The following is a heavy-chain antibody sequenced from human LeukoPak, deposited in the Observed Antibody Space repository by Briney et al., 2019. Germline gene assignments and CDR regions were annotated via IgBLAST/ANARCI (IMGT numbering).Heavy chain of an antibody. V-gene: IGHV3-53*01. J-gene: IGHJ4*02. CDR1: GFSFSRYW. CDR3: ARDLAESVGFALGY. D-gene: IGHD3-10*01. CDR2: IYSGGST. Sequence: GGSLRLSCAASGFSFSRYWIHWVRQAPGKGLEWVSVIYSGGSTYYADSVKGRFTISRDNSKNTLYLQMNSLRAEDTAVYYCARDLAESVGFALGYWGQGILVTVSS.